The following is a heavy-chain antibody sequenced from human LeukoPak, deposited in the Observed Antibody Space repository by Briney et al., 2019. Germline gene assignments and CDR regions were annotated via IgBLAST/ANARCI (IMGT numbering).Heavy chain of an antibody. Sequence: PGGALRLSCAASGFTFSNYWMHWVRQAPGKGLVWVSRISTDGSSTGYADFVKGRFTISRDNAKNTLYLQMNSLRAEDTAVYYCARDSAYCGGDCYSFAYWGQGTLVTVSS. V-gene: IGHV3-74*01. CDR2: ISTDGSST. CDR1: GFTFSNYW. CDR3: ARDSAYCGGDCYSFAY. D-gene: IGHD2-21*02. J-gene: IGHJ4*02.